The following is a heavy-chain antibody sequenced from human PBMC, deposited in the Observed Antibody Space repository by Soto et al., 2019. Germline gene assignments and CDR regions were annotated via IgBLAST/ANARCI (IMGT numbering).Heavy chain of an antibody. V-gene: IGHV1-24*01. CDR1: GYTLTELS. Sequence: QVQLVQSGAEVKKPGASVKVSCKVSGYTLTELSMHWVRQAPGKGLEWMGGFDPEDGETIYAQKFQGSVTMTEDTSTDTAYMELSSLRSEDTAVYYCATPSCSSTSCYGGLDAFDIWGQGTMVTVSS. D-gene: IGHD2-2*01. CDR2: FDPEDGET. CDR3: ATPSCSSTSCYGGLDAFDI. J-gene: IGHJ3*02.